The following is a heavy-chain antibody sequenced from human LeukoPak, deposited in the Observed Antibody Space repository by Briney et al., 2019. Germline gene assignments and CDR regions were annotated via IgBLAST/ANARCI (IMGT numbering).Heavy chain of an antibody. J-gene: IGHJ4*02. D-gene: IGHD4-17*01. CDR1: GFSFSIYN. CDR3: AKDFGDFRTDY. Sequence: PGGSLRLSCSASGFSFSIYNMHWVRQPPGKGLEWIASSDYTGSKTYNPSLKSRVTVSVDTSKNQFFLKLTSVTAADTAVYYCAKDFGDFRTDYWGQGTLVTVSS. CDR2: SDYTGSK. V-gene: IGHV4-39*01.